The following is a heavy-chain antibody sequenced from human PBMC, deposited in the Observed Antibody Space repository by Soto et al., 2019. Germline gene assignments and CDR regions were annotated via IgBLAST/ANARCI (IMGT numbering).Heavy chain of an antibody. V-gene: IGHV2-5*02. D-gene: IGHD3-3*01. CDR3: AYRVLRTVFGLVTTTSIYFDF. Sequence: QITLNASGPTVVRPTETLTLTCRFSGFSLTTSGVGVGWIRQSPGKAPEWLALIYWDDDKRYSASLKSRLTITKDTSKNHVVLTVSDLDPTDTATYYCAYRVLRTVFGLVTTTSIYFDFWGQRTPVAVSS. J-gene: IGHJ4*02. CDR2: IYWDDDK. CDR1: GFSLTTSGVG.